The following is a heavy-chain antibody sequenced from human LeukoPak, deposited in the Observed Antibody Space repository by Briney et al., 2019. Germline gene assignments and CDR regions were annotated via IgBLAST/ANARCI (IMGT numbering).Heavy chain of an antibody. Sequence: GGSLRLSCAASGFTFSSNSMNWVRQAPGKGLEWVSSISSSSSYIYYADSVKGRFTISRDNAKNSPYLQMNSLRAEDTAVYYCARESLVVTTLDYWGQGTLVTVSS. V-gene: IGHV3-21*01. J-gene: IGHJ4*02. CDR2: ISSSSSYI. D-gene: IGHD3-22*01. CDR1: GFTFSSNS. CDR3: ARESLVVTTLDY.